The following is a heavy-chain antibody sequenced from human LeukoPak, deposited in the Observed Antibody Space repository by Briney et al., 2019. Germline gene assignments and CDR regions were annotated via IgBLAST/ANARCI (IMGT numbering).Heavy chain of an antibody. CDR3: ARVRGYSSSGFDY. V-gene: IGHV3-7*01. D-gene: IGHD6-13*01. CDR2: IKQDGSEK. J-gene: IGHJ4*02. CDR1: GFTFSSYW. Sequence: GGSLRLSCAASGFTFSSYWMSWVRQAPGKGLEWVANIKQDGSEKYYVDSVKGRFTISRENAKNSLYLQMNSLRAEDTAVYYCARVRGYSSSGFDYWGQGTLVTVSS.